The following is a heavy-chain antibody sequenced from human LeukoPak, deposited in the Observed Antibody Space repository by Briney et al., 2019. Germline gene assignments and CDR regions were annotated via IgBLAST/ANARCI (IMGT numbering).Heavy chain of an antibody. V-gene: IGHV3-23*01. CDR2: FSGTSTLT. Sequence: PGGSLRLSCAASGFDFSHYGMSWVRQSPGKGLEWVSTFSGTSTLTYYADSVKGRFTISRDDSKNVLYLRMNSLRDEDTAVYYCAKGDSYYDLLTCFDFWGPGTLITVSS. D-gene: IGHD3-9*01. CDR1: GFDFSHYG. J-gene: IGHJ4*02. CDR3: AKGDSYYDLLTCFDF.